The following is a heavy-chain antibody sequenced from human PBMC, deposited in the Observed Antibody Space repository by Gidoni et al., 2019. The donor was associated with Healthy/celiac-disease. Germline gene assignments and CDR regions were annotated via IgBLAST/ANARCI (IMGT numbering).Heavy chain of an antibody. D-gene: IGHD3-10*01. Sequence: QVQLVESGGGVVQPGRSLRLSCAASGFTFSNYGMHWFRQAPGKGLEWVAVIWYDGSNKYYADSVKGRFTISRDNSKNTLYLQMNSLRAEDTAVYYCARDRDDSGSYYLDYWGQGTLVTVSS. CDR3: ARDRDDSGSYYLDY. J-gene: IGHJ4*02. CDR2: IWYDGSNK. CDR1: GFTFSNYG. V-gene: IGHV3-33*01.